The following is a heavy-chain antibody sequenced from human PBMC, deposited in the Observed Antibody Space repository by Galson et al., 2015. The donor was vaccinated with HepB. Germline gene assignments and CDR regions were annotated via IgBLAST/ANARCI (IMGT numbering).Heavy chain of an antibody. V-gene: IGHV1-18*01. D-gene: IGHD3-9*01. Sequence: SVKVSCKVSGYTFTRYTISWVRQAPGQGLEWMGWISAYNGNTNYAQNLQGRVTMTTDTSTFTAYMELRSLRSDDTAVYFCASTGYDILTGYYYWGQGTLVTVSS. CDR3: ASTGYDILTGYYY. J-gene: IGHJ4*02. CDR1: GYTFTRYT. CDR2: ISAYNGNT.